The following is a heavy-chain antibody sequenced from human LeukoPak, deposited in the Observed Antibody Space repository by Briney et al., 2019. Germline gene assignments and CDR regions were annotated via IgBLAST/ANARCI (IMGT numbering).Heavy chain of an antibody. CDR3: VRDHHRRLYDNQARDTFDI. CDR1: GGSFTGYY. V-gene: IGHV4-34*01. CDR2: INHSGST. J-gene: IGHJ3*02. Sequence: PSETLSLTCAVYGGSFTGYYWSWIRQPPGKGLEWIGEINHSGSTNYNPSLKGRVTISVDTSKNQFSLKLSSVTAADTAVYYCVRDHHRRLYDNQARDTFDIWGQGTMVTVSS. D-gene: IGHD3-22*01.